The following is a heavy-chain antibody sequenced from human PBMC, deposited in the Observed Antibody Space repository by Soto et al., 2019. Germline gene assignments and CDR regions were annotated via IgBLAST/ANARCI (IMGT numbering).Heavy chain of an antibody. Sequence: PGGSLRLSCAASGFTFSSSAMTWVRQAPGKGLEWVSTISGSGASRYYADSVKGRFTISRDNSKNTLYLQMNTLRAEDTALYYCAKVGPYTSTWYVDYWGQGTLVTVSS. V-gene: IGHV3-23*01. CDR3: AKVGPYTSTWYVDY. CDR1: GFTFSSSA. J-gene: IGHJ4*02. CDR2: ISGSGASR. D-gene: IGHD6-13*01.